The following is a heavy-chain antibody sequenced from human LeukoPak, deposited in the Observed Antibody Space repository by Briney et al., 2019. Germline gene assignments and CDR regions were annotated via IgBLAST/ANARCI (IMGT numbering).Heavy chain of an antibody. V-gene: IGHV3-7*04. Sequence: PGGSLRLSCAASGFTFSSYWMSWVRQAPGKGLEWAANIKRDGSEKYYVDSVKGRFTISRDNAKNSLYLQMNSLRAEDTAVYYCARGTIAAAGYYYFDYWGQGTQVTVSS. CDR3: ARGTIAAAGYYYFDY. J-gene: IGHJ4*02. CDR2: IKRDGSEK. CDR1: GFTFSSYW. D-gene: IGHD6-13*01.